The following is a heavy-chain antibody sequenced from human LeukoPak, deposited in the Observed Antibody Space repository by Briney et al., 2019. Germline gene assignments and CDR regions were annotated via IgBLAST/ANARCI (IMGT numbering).Heavy chain of an antibody. V-gene: IGHV1-69*01. CDR1: GGTFSSYA. Sequence: SVKVSCKASGGTFSSYAISWVRQAPGQGLEWMGGIIPIFGTANYAQKFQGRDTITADESTSTAYMELSSLRSEDTAVYYCARTIINLNYFDYWGQGTLVTVSS. CDR3: ARTIINLNYFDY. CDR2: IIPIFGTA. J-gene: IGHJ4*02. D-gene: IGHD3-9*01.